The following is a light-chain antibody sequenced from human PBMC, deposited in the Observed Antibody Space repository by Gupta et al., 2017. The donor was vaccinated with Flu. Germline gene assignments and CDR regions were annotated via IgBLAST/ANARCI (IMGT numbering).Light chain of an antibody. CDR3: CSYAGSYTYVI. J-gene: IGLJ2*01. Sequence: QSALTQPRSVSGSPGQSVTISCTGTSSDIGAYYYVSWYQQHPGKVPKLLIYDVNKRPSGVPDRFFGSKSGNTASLTISGLQVEDEADYYCCSYAGSYTYVIFGGGTKLTVL. CDR2: DVN. CDR1: SSDIGAYYY. V-gene: IGLV2-11*01.